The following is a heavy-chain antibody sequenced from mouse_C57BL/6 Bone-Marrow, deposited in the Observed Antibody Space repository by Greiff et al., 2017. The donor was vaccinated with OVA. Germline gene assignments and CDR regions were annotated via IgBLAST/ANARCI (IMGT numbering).Heavy chain of an antibody. D-gene: IGHD2-4*01. V-gene: IGHV5-4*01. CDR1: GFTFSSYG. CDR3: ARDEGFDYDGFAY. Sequence: EVKVVESGGDLVKPGGSLKLSCAASGFTFSSYGMSWVRQTPEKRLEWVATISDGGSYTYYPDNVKGRFTISRDNAKNNLYLQMSHLKSEDTAMYYCARDEGFDYDGFAYWGQGTLVTVSA. J-gene: IGHJ3*01. CDR2: ISDGGSYT.